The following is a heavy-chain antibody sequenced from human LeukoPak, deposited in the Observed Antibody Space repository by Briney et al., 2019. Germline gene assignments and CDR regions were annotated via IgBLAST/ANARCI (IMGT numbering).Heavy chain of an antibody. D-gene: IGHD3-22*01. Sequence: GGSLRLFCAASGFTFSSYYMIWVRQAPGKGLEWVSTISGSGGSTYYADSLKGRFTISRDNSNNTPYSQMNSLMADAPAAMYCAKRLYDGSGCHFDYWGEGTLVTVSS. CDR2: ISGSGGST. V-gene: IGHV3-23*01. CDR1: GFTFSSYY. CDR3: AKRLYDGSGCHFDY. J-gene: IGHJ4*02.